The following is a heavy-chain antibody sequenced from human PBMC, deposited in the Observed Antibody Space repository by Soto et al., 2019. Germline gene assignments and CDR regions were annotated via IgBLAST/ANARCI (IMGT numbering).Heavy chain of an antibody. Sequence: EVQLVESGGGLVQPGGSLRLSCETSGFTFSNYWMSXXXXXXXXXXXXXANINQDGSKEYSVDSVKGRVTISRDNAKXXXXXXXXXXXXXXXXXXXXXXXXXXXXXXXXXFDYWGQGALVTVSS. V-gene: IGHV3-7*01. CDR3: XXXXXXXXXXXXXFDY. CDR1: GFTFSNYW. CDR2: INQDGSKE. J-gene: IGHJ4*02.